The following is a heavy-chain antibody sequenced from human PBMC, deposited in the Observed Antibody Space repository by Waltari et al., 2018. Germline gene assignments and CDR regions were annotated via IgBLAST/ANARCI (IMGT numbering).Heavy chain of an antibody. CDR1: GIIFNNFA. CDR3: AKPFYNWDDPLHS. Sequence: EVQLLESGGGLVQPGGSLRPSCAAPGIIFNNFAINWVRLAPGTGLDWVAAITVSDDTFYADSVMGRFTVSRDTSKNTVYLQMNGLRAEDTAIYYCAKPFYNWDDPLHSWGQGTLVAVSS. V-gene: IGHV3-23*01. J-gene: IGHJ4*02. D-gene: IGHD1-20*01. CDR2: ITVSDDT.